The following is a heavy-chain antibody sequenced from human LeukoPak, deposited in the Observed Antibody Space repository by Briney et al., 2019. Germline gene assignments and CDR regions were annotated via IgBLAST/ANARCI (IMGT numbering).Heavy chain of an antibody. J-gene: IGHJ4*02. CDR2: ISWNSGSI. V-gene: IGHV3-9*03. Sequence: GGSLRLSCAASGFTFDDYAMHWVRQAPGKGLEWVSGISWNSGSIGYADSVKGRFTISRDNAKNSLYLQMNSLRAEDMALYYCAKGGYSGYDSGFDHWGQGTLATVSS. CDR3: AKGGYSGYDSGFDH. CDR1: GFTFDDYA. D-gene: IGHD5-12*01.